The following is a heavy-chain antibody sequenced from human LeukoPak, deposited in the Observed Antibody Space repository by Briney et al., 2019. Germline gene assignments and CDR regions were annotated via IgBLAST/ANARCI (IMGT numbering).Heavy chain of an antibody. CDR3: ARVGRLRYFDWLFWYFDL. CDR1: GGSISSYY. CDR2: IYYSGST. D-gene: IGHD3-9*01. J-gene: IGHJ2*01. Sequence: SETLSLTCTISGGSISSYYWSWIRQPPGKGLEWIGYIYYSGSTNYNPSLKSRVTISVDTSKNQFSLKLSSVTAADTAIYYCARVGRLRYFDWLFWYFDLWGRGTLVTVSS. V-gene: IGHV4-59*01.